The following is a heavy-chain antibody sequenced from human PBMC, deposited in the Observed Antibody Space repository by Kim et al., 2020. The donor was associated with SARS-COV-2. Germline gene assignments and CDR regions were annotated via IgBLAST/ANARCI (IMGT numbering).Heavy chain of an antibody. Sequence: SETLSLTCKVSGGSISNYYWSWIRRSAGKGLEWIGRIYVTGSMNVNPSLKSRVTMSGDTSKNQVSLKLTSVTAADMAVYYCAREAYISDWFPTRELDFEVWGPGILVTVSS. V-gene: IGHV4-4*07. CDR3: AREAYISDWFPTRELDFEV. D-gene: IGHD3-9*01. J-gene: IGHJ4*02. CDR2: IYVTGSM. CDR1: GGSISNYY.